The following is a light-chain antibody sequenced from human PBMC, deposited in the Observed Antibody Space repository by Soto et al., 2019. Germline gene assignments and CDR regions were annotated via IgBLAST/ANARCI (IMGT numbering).Light chain of an antibody. V-gene: IGKV3-20*01. J-gene: IGKJ1*01. CDR3: QQYVTSPWT. CDR2: GAS. CDR1: QTVTGSQ. Sequence: EIVLTQSPGTLSLSPGERATLSCWASQTVTGSQLAWYQQKPGQAPRLLIYGASRRATGIPDRFSGSGSGTDFTLTISRLEPEDFAVYYCQQYVTSPWTFGQGTKVDIK.